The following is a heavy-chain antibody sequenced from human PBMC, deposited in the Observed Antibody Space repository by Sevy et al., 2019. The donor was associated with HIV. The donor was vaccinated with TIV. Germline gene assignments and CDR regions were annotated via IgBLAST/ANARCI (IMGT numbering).Heavy chain of an antibody. J-gene: IGHJ3*02. CDR2: IFHSGST. CDR3: ARGGSSWYDMAFDI. V-gene: IGHV4-4*02. Sequence: SETLSLTCAVSGGSISSSHWWSWVRQPPGKGLEWIGDIFHSGSTNYNPSLKSRVTISVDKSKKHFSLNLSSVTAADTALYYCARGGSSWYDMAFDIWGQGTMVTVSS. D-gene: IGHD6-13*01. CDR1: GGSISSSHW.